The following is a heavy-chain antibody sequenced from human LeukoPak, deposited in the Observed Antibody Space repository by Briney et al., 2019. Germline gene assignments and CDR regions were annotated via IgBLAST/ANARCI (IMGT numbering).Heavy chain of an antibody. J-gene: IGHJ4*02. D-gene: IGHD5-18*01. V-gene: IGHV4-59*02. CDR3: AKVPGIQLWSYYFDY. Sequence: SETLSLTCTVSGDSVRSYYWSWIRQPPGKGLAWIGYVHYSGTTNYNPSFKSRVTMSVDTSKNQFSLNLTSVTAADTAVYYCAKVPGIQLWSYYFDYWGQGTLVTVSS. CDR2: VHYSGTT. CDR1: GDSVRSYY.